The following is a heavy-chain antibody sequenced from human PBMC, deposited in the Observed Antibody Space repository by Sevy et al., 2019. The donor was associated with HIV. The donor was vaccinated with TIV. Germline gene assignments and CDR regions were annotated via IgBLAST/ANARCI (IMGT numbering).Heavy chain of an antibody. Sequence: GGSLRLSCAASTFRVIDNYMSWVRQAPGKGLEWVSTIYSGGGTFYADSVKGRFTISRDNSKNTLYLQMNSLRAEDTAVYYCARDRYYDASGYYYYYYGLDVWGQGTTVTVSS. D-gene: IGHD3-22*01. CDR3: ARDRYYDASGYYYYYYGLDV. J-gene: IGHJ6*02. CDR1: TFRVIDNY. V-gene: IGHV3-66*01. CDR2: IYSGGGT.